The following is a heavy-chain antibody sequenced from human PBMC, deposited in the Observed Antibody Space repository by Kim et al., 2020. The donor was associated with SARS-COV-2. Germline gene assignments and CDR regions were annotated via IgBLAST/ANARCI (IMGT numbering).Heavy chain of an antibody. CDR3: ASLVLVVVPIRGVYGMDV. Sequence: SVKVSCKASGGTFSSYAISWVRQAPGQGLEWMGGIIPIFGTANYAQKFQGRVTITADESTSTAYMELSSLRSEDTAVYYCASLVLVVVPIRGVYGMDVWGQGTTVTVSS. V-gene: IGHV1-69*13. CDR1: GGTFSSYA. CDR2: IIPIFGTA. D-gene: IGHD2-15*01. J-gene: IGHJ6*02.